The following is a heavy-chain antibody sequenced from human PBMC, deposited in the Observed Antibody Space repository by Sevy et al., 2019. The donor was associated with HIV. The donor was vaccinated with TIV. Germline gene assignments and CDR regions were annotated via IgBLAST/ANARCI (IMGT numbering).Heavy chain of an antibody. Sequence: GGSLRLSCAASGFTFSSYGMHWVRQAPGKGLEWVAVISYDGSNKYYADSVKGRFTISRDNSKNTLYLLMNSLRAEDTAVYYCAKTSTLYDFWSGHVDYWGQGTLVTVSS. CDR2: ISYDGSNK. J-gene: IGHJ4*02. CDR1: GFTFSSYG. V-gene: IGHV3-30*18. D-gene: IGHD3-3*01. CDR3: AKTSTLYDFWSGHVDY.